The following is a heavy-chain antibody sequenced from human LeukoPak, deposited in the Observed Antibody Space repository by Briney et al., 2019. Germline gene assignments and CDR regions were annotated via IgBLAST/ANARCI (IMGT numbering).Heavy chain of an antibody. CDR1: GGTFSSYA. V-gene: IGHV1-69*04. Sequence: SVKVSCKASGGTFSSYAISWVRQAPGQGLEWMGRIIPIFGIANYAQKFQGRVTITADKSTSTAYMELRSLRSEDTAVYYCARDSGHAVLVPRGFDIWGQGTMVTVSS. D-gene: IGHD2-8*02. J-gene: IGHJ3*02. CDR2: IIPIFGIA. CDR3: ARDSGHAVLVPRGFDI.